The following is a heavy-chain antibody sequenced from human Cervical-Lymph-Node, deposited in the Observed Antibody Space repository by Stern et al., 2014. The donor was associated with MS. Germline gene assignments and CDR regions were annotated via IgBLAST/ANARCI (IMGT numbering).Heavy chain of an antibody. CDR1: GYTFTSYY. V-gene: IGHV1-46*03. CDR2: INPGGGST. Sequence: VQLEESGAEVKKPGASVKVSCKASGYTFTSYYMHWVRQAPGQGLEWMGIINPGGGSTSYAQKFQGRVTMTRDTSTSTVYMQLSSLTSEDTAVYYCARRGLSSSGYYYGMDVWGQGTTVTVSS. J-gene: IGHJ6*02. CDR3: ARRGLSSSGYYYGMDV. D-gene: IGHD6-13*01.